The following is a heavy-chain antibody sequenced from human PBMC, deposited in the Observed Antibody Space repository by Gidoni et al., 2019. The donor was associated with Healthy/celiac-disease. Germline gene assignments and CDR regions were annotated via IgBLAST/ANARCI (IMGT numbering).Heavy chain of an antibody. Sequence: QVQLQQWGAGLLKPSETLSLTCAVYGGSFSGYYWSWIRQPPGTGLEWIGEINHSGSTNYNPSLKSRVTISVDTSKNQFSLKLSSVTAADTAVYYCARGGPLLRRSSMVQAVAFGWFDPWGQGTLVTVSS. V-gene: IGHV4-34*01. D-gene: IGHD6-19*01. J-gene: IGHJ5*02. CDR2: INHSGST. CDR3: ARGGPLLRRSSMVQAVAFGWFDP. CDR1: GGSFSGYY.